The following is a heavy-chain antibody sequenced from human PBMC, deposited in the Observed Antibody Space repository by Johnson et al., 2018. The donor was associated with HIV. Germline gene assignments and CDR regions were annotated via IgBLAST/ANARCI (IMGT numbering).Heavy chain of an antibody. D-gene: IGHD3-3*01. CDR3: GKAAVRIFGVVQDAFDI. CDR2: IRHDGNEK. V-gene: IGHV3-30*02. J-gene: IGHJ3*02. CDR1: GFTFATHC. Sequence: QVQLVESGGGLVQPGGSLRLSCAASGFTFATHCMGWVRQAPGKGLEWVAYIRHDGNEKYFGDSVKGRFTISRDNAKNTLYLQRNSLRAEDTAVYYCGKAAVRIFGVVQDAFDIWGQGKMLTVSS.